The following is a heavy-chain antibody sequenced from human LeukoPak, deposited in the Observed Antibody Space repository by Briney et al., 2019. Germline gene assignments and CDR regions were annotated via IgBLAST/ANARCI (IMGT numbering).Heavy chain of an antibody. J-gene: IGHJ2*01. CDR2: INSDGSST. CDR3: ARRYCSGGSCYSGWHFDL. D-gene: IGHD2-15*01. Sequence: GGSLRLSCAAPGFIFRNFWMHWVRQAPGKGLVWVSRINSDGSSTDYADSVKGRFTISRDNAKNTLYLQMNSLRAEDTAVYYCARRYCSGGSCYSGWHFDLWGRGTLVTVSS. CDR1: GFIFRNFW. V-gene: IGHV3-74*01.